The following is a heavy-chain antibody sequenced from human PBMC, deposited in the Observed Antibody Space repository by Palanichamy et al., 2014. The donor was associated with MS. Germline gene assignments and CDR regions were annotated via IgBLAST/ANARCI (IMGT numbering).Heavy chain of an antibody. CDR3: ACHLRIAVTGMEYFQH. J-gene: IGHJ1*01. V-gene: IGHV3-30-3*01. D-gene: IGHD6-19*01. CDR2: ILYDGSNK. Sequence: MGLEWVALILYDGSNKYYADSVKGRFTVSRDNSKNTLYLQMNSLRDDDTAVYYCACHLRIAVTGMEYFQHWGLGTLVTVSS.